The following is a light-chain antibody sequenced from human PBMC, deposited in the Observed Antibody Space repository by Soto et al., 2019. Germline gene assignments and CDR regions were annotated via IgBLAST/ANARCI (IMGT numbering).Light chain of an antibody. J-gene: IGKJ2*01. Sequence: DIQMTQSPSSLSASVGDRVTITCRASQTFNKFLNWYQQKPGKTPKLLIYAASCLQGGVPSRFSGSGFGTDFTLTISSLQPEDFATYYCQQSYRTPYTFGQRTQLEIK. V-gene: IGKV1-39*01. CDR1: QTFNKF. CDR2: AAS. CDR3: QQSYRTPYT.